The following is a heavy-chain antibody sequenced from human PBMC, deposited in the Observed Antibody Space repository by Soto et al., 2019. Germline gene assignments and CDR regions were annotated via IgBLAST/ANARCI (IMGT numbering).Heavy chain of an antibody. Sequence: GGSLRLSXAASGFTFSSYGMHWVRQAPGKGLEWVAVISYDGSNRYYADSVKGRFTISRDNSKNTLYLQMNSLRAEDTAVYYCAKDRGYSYGQNYGMDVWGQGTTVTVSS. CDR1: GFTFSSYG. V-gene: IGHV3-30*18. J-gene: IGHJ6*02. CDR2: ISYDGSNR. D-gene: IGHD5-18*01. CDR3: AKDRGYSYGQNYGMDV.